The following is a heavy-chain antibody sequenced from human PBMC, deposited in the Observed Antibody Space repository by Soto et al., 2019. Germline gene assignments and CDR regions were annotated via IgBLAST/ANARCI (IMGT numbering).Heavy chain of an antibody. CDR2: IYYSGST. J-gene: IGHJ4*02. D-gene: IGHD4-17*01. CDR3: ARRRGHYGDFDY. CDR1: GGSISRSSYY. V-gene: IGHV4-39*01. Sequence: QLQLQESGPGLVKPSETLSLTCTVSGGSISRSSYYWGWIRQPPGKGLEWIGSIYYSGSTYYNPSLKSRVTISVDTSKNQFSLTLSSVTAADTAVYYCARRRGHYGDFDYWGQGTLVTVSS.